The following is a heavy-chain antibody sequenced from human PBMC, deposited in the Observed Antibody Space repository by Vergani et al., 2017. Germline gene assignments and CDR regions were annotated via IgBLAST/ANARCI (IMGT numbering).Heavy chain of an antibody. V-gene: IGHV3-48*01. J-gene: IGHJ6*03. CDR3: AREFPPNYDILTGSNKGRYMDV. D-gene: IGHD3-9*01. CDR2: ISSSSSTI. CDR1: GFTFSSYS. Sequence: EVQLVESGGGLVQPGGSLRLSCAASGFTFSSYSMNWVRQAPGKGLEWVSYISSSSSTIYYADSVKGRFTISRDNAKNSLYLQMNSLRAEDTAVYYCAREFPPNYDILTGSNKGRYMDVWGKGTTVTVSS.